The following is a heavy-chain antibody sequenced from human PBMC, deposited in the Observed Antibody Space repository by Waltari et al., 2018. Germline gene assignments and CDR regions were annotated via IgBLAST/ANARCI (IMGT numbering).Heavy chain of an antibody. D-gene: IGHD6-13*01. CDR2: IIPIFGTA. V-gene: IGHV1-69*12. CDR1: GGTFSSYA. J-gene: IGHJ5*02. CDR3: ASLIQSSSWYYWFDP. Sequence: QVQLVQSGAEVKKPGSSVKVSCKASGGTFSSYAISWVRQAPGQGLEWMGGIIPIFGTANYAQKFQGRGTITADESTSTAYMELSSLRSEDTAVYYCASLIQSSSWYYWFDPWGQGTLVTVSS.